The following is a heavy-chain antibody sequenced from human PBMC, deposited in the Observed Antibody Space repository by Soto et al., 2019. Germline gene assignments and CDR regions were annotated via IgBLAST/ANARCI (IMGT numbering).Heavy chain of an antibody. D-gene: IGHD1-26*01. Sequence: QVQLVESGGGVVQPGRSLRLSCAASGFTFSSYGMHWVRQAPGKGLDWVAVIWYDGSNKYYADSVKGRFTISRDNAKNTLYLQMNSLRAEDTAVYYCASAQYSGSYIRMDVWGQGTTVTVSS. CDR2: IWYDGSNK. CDR3: ASAQYSGSYIRMDV. J-gene: IGHJ6*02. V-gene: IGHV3-33*01. CDR1: GFTFSSYG.